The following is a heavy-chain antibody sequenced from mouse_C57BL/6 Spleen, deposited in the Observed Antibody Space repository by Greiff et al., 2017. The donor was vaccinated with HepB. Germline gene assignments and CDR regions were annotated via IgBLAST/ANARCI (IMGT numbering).Heavy chain of an antibody. Sequence: QVQLQQSGPELVKPGASVKISCKASGYAFSSSWMNWVKQRPGKGLEWIGRIYPGDGDTNYNGKFKGKATLTADKSSSTAYMQLSSLTSEDSAVYFCARDGTTVVASDYYAMDYWGQGTSVTVSS. CDR1: GYAFSSSW. V-gene: IGHV1-82*01. D-gene: IGHD1-1*01. CDR2: IYPGDGDT. J-gene: IGHJ4*01. CDR3: ARDGTTVVASDYYAMDY.